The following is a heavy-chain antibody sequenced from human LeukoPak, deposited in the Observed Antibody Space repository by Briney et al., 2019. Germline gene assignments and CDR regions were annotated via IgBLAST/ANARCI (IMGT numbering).Heavy chain of an antibody. V-gene: IGHV3-53*01. CDR1: VFTVSSNY. CDR2: LYNGGRT. J-gene: IGHJ4*02. Sequence: SGGSLRLSCAASVFTVSSNYMSWVRQAPGKGLEWVSALYNGGRTYYADSVKGRFTISRDNAKNTLYLQMNSLRVEDTAVYYCARANVGGYSGFDYWGQGTLATVSS. D-gene: IGHD4-23*01. CDR3: ARANVGGYSGFDY.